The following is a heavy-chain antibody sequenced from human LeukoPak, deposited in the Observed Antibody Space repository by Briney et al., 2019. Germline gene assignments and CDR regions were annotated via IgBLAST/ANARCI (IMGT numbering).Heavy chain of an antibody. D-gene: IGHD6-19*01. CDR1: GFTFGDYA. J-gene: IGHJ4*02. CDR3: TRTLSSRYSSGWYLDY. CDR2: IRSKAYGGTT. Sequence: GGSLRLSCTASGFTFGDYAMSWFRQAPGKGLEWVGFIRSKAYGGTTEYAASVKGRFTISRDDSKSIAYLQMSSLKTEDTAVYYCTRTLSSRYSSGWYLDYWGQGTLVTVSS. V-gene: IGHV3-49*03.